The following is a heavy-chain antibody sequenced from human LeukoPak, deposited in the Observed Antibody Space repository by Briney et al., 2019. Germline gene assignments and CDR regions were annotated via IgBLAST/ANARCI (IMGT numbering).Heavy chain of an antibody. CDR1: GYSISSGYY. V-gene: IGHV4-38-2*02. Sequence: SSETLSLTCTVSGYSISSGYYWGWIRQPPGKGLEWIGNIFHSGSTYYNPSLKSRVTISVDTSKNQFSLKLSSVTAADTAVYYCAREVFSGVVVPAAIGGEFDYWGQGTLVTVSS. J-gene: IGHJ4*02. D-gene: IGHD2-2*02. CDR2: IFHSGST. CDR3: AREVFSGVVVPAAIGGEFDY.